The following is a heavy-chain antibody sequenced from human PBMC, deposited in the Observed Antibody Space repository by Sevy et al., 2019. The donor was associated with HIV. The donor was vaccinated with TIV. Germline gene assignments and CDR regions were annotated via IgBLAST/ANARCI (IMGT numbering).Heavy chain of an antibody. CDR2: IYYSGST. Sequence: SETLSLTCSVSGGSMNMYYWSWIRQPLGKGLEWIGFIYYSGSTNYNPSLKSRVTISVDTSKNQFSLKLSSVTAADTAVYYCARVGFNWNDVDYWGQGTLVTVSS. V-gene: IGHV4-59*01. CDR3: ARVGFNWNDVDY. D-gene: IGHD1-20*01. CDR1: GGSMNMYY. J-gene: IGHJ4*02.